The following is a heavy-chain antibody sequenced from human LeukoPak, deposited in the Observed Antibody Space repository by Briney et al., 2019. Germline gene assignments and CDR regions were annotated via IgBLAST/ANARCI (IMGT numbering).Heavy chain of an antibody. CDR3: VRDFQWAFDY. D-gene: IGHD1-26*01. CDR1: GFTFSAYS. J-gene: IGHJ4*02. Sequence: GGSLRLSCAASGFTFSAYSMNWVRQAPGKGLERVAYFSSGTISYAESVKGRFTISKDDAKNLLSLQMTSLRAEDTAVYYCVRDFQWAFDYWGQGTLVTVSS. V-gene: IGHV3-48*01. CDR2: FSSGTI.